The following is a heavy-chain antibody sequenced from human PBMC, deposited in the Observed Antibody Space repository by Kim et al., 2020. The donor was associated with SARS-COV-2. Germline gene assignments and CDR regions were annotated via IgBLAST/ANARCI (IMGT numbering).Heavy chain of an antibody. CDR3: ARDRDSGYDLGYYYYGMDV. CDR1: GFTFSSYS. Sequence: GGSLRLSCAASGFTFSSYSMNWVRQAPGKGLEWVSSISSSSSYIYYADSVKGRFTISRDNAKNSLYLQMNSLRAEDTAVYYCARDRDSGYDLGYYYYGMDVWGQGTTVTVSS. CDR2: ISSSSSYI. J-gene: IGHJ6*02. V-gene: IGHV3-21*01. D-gene: IGHD5-12*01.